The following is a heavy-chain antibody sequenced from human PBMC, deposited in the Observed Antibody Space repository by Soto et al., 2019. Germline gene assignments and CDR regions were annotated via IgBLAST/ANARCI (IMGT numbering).Heavy chain of an antibody. CDR3: ARDPRDRDAFSL. V-gene: IGHV1-69*06. Sequence: QVQLVQSGAEVKKPWSSVKVSCKASGGNFNNYAISWVRQAPAQGLQWMGGIIPIIDTTHYAQKLQGRVTISADRGRTTVYMELTGLTSDDSATYFCARDPRDRDAFSLWGQGTVVTVSS. CDR2: IIPIIDTT. CDR1: GGNFNNYA. J-gene: IGHJ3*01. D-gene: IGHD2-21*01.